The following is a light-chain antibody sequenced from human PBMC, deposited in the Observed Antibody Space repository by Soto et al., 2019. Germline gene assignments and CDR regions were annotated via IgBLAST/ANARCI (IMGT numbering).Light chain of an antibody. CDR3: ATWDDDLYTPI. CDR2: EVN. CDR1: GSDVGDSSH. Sequence: QSALTQPRSVSGSPGQSVTISCTATGSDVGDSSHVSWYQLHPGKAPKLMIYEVNNRPSGVPDRFSGSKSGSTASLTISGLQAEDEAEYYCATWDDDLYTPIIGGGTKVTVL. V-gene: IGLV2-11*01. J-gene: IGLJ2*01.